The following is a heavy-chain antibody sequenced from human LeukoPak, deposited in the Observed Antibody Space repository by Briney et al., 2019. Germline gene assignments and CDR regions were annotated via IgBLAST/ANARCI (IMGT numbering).Heavy chain of an antibody. CDR2: INHSGST. J-gene: IGHJ6*03. CDR3: ARSRRITIFGVVPPYYYYYYMDV. CDR1: GGSFSGYY. V-gene: IGHV4-34*01. D-gene: IGHD3-3*01. Sequence: SETLSLTCAVYGGSFSGYYWSWVRQPPGKGLEWIGEINHSGSTNYNPSLKSRVTISVDTCKNQFSLKMRSVTAADTAVYYCARSRRITIFGVVPPYYYYYYMDVWGKGTTVTVSS.